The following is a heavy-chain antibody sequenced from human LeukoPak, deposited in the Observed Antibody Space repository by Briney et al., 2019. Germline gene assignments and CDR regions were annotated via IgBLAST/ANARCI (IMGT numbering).Heavy chain of an antibody. CDR2: IIPIFGTA. Sequence: GASVKVSCKASGGTFSSYAISWVRQAPGQGLEWMGGIIPIFGTANYAQKFQGRVTITADESTGTAYMELSSLRSEDTAVYYCARGYSSGWYVGYMEVWGKGTTVTVSS. V-gene: IGHV1-69*13. J-gene: IGHJ6*03. CDR3: ARGYSSGWYVGYMEV. D-gene: IGHD6-19*01. CDR1: GGTFSSYA.